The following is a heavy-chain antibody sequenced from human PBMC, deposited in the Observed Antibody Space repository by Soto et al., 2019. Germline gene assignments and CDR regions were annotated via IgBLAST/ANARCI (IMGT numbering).Heavy chain of an antibody. J-gene: IGHJ6*02. Sequence: ASVKVSCKASGYSFTSYDINWVRQATGQGLEWMGWMNPNSGNTGYAQKFQDRVTMTRDTSVNTAYLELSRLRSDDTAVYYCARESEAAAGPYYYYYYGMDVWGQGTTVTVSS. V-gene: IGHV1-8*01. CDR2: MNPNSGNT. D-gene: IGHD6-13*01. CDR3: ARESEAAAGPYYYYYYGMDV. CDR1: GYSFTSYD.